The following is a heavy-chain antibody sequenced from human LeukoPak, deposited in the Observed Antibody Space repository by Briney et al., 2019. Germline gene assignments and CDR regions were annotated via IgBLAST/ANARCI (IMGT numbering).Heavy chain of an antibody. V-gene: IGHV1-18*01. CDR1: GYTLTSYG. J-gene: IGHJ6*02. D-gene: IGHD1-1*01. CDR2: ISAYNGNT. Sequence: ASVKVSCKASGYTLTSYGISWVRQAPGQGLEWMGWISAYNGNTNYAQKLQGRVTMTTDTSTSTAYMELRSLRSDDTAVYYCARALGLLTTGTTLYYYYCGMDVWGQGTTVTVSS. CDR3: ARALGLLTTGTTLYYYYCGMDV.